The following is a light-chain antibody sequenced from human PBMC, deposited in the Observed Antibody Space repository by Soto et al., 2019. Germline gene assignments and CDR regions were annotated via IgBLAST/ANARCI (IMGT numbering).Light chain of an antibody. CDR1: SSNIGAAYD. V-gene: IGLV1-40*01. Sequence: QSVLTQPPSMSGAPGQRVTISCTGSSSNIGAAYDVHWYQHLPGTAPKLLIYGNTNRPSGVPDRFSGSKSGTSASLAITGLQAEDEADYYCQSHDSSLNSWVFGGGTNLTVL. J-gene: IGLJ3*02. CDR3: QSHDSSLNSWV. CDR2: GNT.